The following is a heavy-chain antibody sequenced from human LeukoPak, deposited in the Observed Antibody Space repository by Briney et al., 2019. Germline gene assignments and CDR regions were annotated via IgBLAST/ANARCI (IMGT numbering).Heavy chain of an antibody. J-gene: IGHJ4*02. CDR1: GGSISSYY. V-gene: IGHV4-59*01. D-gene: IGHD3/OR15-3a*01. Sequence: SETLSLTRTVSGGSISSYYWSWIRQPPGKGLEWIGYIYYSGSTNYNPSLKNRVTISVDTSKNQFSLKLSSVTAADTAVYYCAREGGIFGPIDYWGQGTLVTVSS. CDR2: IYYSGST. CDR3: AREGGIFGPIDY.